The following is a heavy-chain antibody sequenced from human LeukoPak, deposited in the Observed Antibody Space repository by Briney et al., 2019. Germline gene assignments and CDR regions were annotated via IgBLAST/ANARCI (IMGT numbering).Heavy chain of an antibody. J-gene: IGHJ4*02. CDR3: ARAIGCNGGSCEGALDY. CDR1: GFTFSSYG. V-gene: IGHV3-33*01. Sequence: GRSLRLSCAASGFTFSSYGMHWVRQAPGKGLEWVAVIWYDGSNKYYADSVKGRFTISRDNSKNTLYLQMNSLRAEDTAVYYCARAIGCNGGSCEGALDYWGQGTLVTVSS. D-gene: IGHD2-15*01. CDR2: IWYDGSNK.